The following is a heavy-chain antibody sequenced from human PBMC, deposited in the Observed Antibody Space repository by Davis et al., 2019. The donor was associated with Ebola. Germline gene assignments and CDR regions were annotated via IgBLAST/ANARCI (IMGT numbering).Heavy chain of an antibody. CDR1: AFTFSTYA. Sequence: PGGSLRLSCAASAFTFSTYAMSWVRQAPGKGLEWVSGLSGSGVTTFYAGSVKGRFTISRDNSKNTLYLQLNSLRADDTAVYYCAKGGGSENLDHWGQGTLVTVSS. CDR2: LSGSGVTT. D-gene: IGHD1-1*01. CDR3: AKGGGSENLDH. J-gene: IGHJ4*02. V-gene: IGHV3-23*01.